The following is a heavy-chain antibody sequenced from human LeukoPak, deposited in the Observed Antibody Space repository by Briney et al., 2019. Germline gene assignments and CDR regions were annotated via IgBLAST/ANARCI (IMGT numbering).Heavy chain of an antibody. CDR3: ARTQRAIFGPRSGMEYYFDY. D-gene: IGHD3-3*01. V-gene: IGHV1-8*01. CDR1: GYTFTSYD. CDR2: MNPNSGNT. J-gene: IGHJ4*02. Sequence: ASVKVSCKASGYTFTSYDINWVRQATGQGLEWMGWMNPNSGNTGYAQKFQGRVTMTRNTSISTAYMELSSLRSEDTAVYYCARTQRAIFGPRSGMEYYFDYWGQGTLVTVSS.